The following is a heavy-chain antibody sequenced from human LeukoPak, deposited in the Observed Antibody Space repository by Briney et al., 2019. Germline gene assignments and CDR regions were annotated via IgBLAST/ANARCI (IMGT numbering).Heavy chain of an antibody. Sequence: ASVKVSCKASGGTFSSYAISWVRQAPGQGLEWMGGIIPIFGTANYAQKFQGRVTITADESTSTAYMELSSLRSEDTAVYYCASPTLDDIYYYYGMDVWGQGTTVTVSS. J-gene: IGHJ6*02. CDR2: IIPIFGTA. CDR1: GGTFSSYA. V-gene: IGHV1-69*13. D-gene: IGHD3-22*01. CDR3: ASPTLDDIYYYYGMDV.